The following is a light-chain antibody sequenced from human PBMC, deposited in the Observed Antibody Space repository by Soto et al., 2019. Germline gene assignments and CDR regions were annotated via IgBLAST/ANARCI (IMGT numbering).Light chain of an antibody. Sequence: DVQMTQSPSTLSASVGDRVTITCRASQSVNTWLAWFQQKPGKAPKVLIYRASNLETGVPSRFSGSGSGTEFILTISSLQPDDFATYYRQQYSGDPWTFGQGTKVEIK. CDR1: QSVNTW. V-gene: IGKV1-5*03. CDR2: RAS. CDR3: QQYSGDPWT. J-gene: IGKJ1*01.